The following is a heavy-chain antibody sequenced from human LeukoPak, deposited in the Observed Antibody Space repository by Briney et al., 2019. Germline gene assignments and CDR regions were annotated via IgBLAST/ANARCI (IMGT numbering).Heavy chain of an antibody. CDR3: AKGVTGRHYYYMDV. CDR2: FSGSGGST. CDR1: GFTFSSYA. V-gene: IGHV3-23*01. D-gene: IGHD3-10*01. Sequence: PGGSLRLSCAASGFTFSSYAMSWVRQAPGKGLEWVSAFSGSGGSTYYADAVKGRFTISRDNSKNTLYLQMNSLRAEDTAVYYCAKGVTGRHYYYMDVWGKGTTVTVSS. J-gene: IGHJ6*03.